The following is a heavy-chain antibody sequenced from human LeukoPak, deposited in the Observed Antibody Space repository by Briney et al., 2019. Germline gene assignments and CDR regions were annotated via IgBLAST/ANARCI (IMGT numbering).Heavy chain of an antibody. D-gene: IGHD5-18*01. CDR1: GYSFTGYY. Sequence: EASVKVSCKASGYSFTGYYMHWVRQAPGQGLEWMGWINPNSGGTKYAQKFKGRVTMTRDTSISTAYMELSRLRSDDTAVYYCARVDTAMVAGGGDYWGQGTLVTVSS. CDR3: ARVDTAMVAGGGDY. CDR2: INPNSGGT. V-gene: IGHV1-2*02. J-gene: IGHJ4*02.